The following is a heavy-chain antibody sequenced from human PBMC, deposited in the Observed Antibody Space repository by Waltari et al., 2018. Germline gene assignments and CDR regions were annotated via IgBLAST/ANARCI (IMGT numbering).Heavy chain of an antibody. CDR3: TIYRDGDYVSLGFDP. V-gene: IGHV1-24*01. CDR2: CVPEDGEI. Sequence: QVQLLQSGAEVKKPGASVKVSCKVSGDTVSELSIHWVRQAPGKGLEWMVGCVPEDGEIISAQKFQGRLTLTEDTSTDTAYMELSSLRSEDTAVYYGTIYRDGDYVSLGFDPWCQGTLVTVSS. D-gene: IGHD4-17*01. CDR1: GDTVSELS. J-gene: IGHJ5*02.